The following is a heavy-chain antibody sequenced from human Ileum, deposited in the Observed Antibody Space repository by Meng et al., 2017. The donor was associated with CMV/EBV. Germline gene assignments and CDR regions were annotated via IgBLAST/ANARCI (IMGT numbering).Heavy chain of an antibody. CDR1: FTLSGSA. CDR3: ARRGGYCSSTSCYDS. D-gene: IGHD2-2*01. V-gene: IGHV3-73*01. Sequence: FTLSGSAMHWVRQASGKGLGWVGRIGSKTNIYATAYAASVKGRFTISRDDSENTAYLQMNSLKTEDTAVYYCARRGGYCSSTSCYDSWGQGTLVTVSS. J-gene: IGHJ4*02. CDR2: IGSKTNIYAT.